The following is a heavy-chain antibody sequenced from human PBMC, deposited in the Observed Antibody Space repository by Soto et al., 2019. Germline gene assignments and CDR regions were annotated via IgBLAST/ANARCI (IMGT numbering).Heavy chain of an antibody. D-gene: IGHD3-10*01. Sequence: EVQLVESGGGLVKPGGSPRLSCAASGFTFSSYSMNWVRQAPGKGLEWVSSISSSSSYIYYADSVKGRFTISRDNAKNSLYLQMNSLRAEDTAVYYCASPGGSGSYYSPYWGQGTLVTVSS. CDR2: ISSSSSYI. V-gene: IGHV3-21*01. CDR3: ASPGGSGSYYSPY. J-gene: IGHJ4*02. CDR1: GFTFSSYS.